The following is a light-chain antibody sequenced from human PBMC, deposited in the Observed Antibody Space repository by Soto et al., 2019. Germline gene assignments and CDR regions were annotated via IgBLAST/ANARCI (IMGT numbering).Light chain of an antibody. CDR3: QQFGSALLT. J-gene: IGKJ4*01. CDR2: DAS. Sequence: EIVLTQSPGTLSLSPGERATLSCRASQAVNGNYLAWYQQKPGQAPRLLIYDASRRATGIPDRFSGSGSGTDFTLTISRLEPEDFAVYYCQQFGSALLTFGGGTKVEIK. CDR1: QAVNGNY. V-gene: IGKV3-20*01.